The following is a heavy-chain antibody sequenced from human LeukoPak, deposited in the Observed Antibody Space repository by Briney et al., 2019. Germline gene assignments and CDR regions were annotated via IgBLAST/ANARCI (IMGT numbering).Heavy chain of an antibody. CDR1: GFTFSSYA. Sequence: PGGSLRLSCAASGFTFSSYAMSWVRQAPGKGLEWVSAISGSGGSTYYADSVKGRFTISRDNSKNTLYLQMNSLRAEDTAVYYCAKDPDPQYSGSYYISNWFDPWGQGTLVTVSS. CDR3: AKDPDPQYSGSYYISNWFDP. J-gene: IGHJ5*02. CDR2: ISGSGGST. D-gene: IGHD1-26*01. V-gene: IGHV3-23*01.